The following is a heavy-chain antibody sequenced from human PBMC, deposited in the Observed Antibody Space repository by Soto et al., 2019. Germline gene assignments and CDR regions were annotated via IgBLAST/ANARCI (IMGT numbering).Heavy chain of an antibody. CDR3: ARSIAVPSSHIDH. CDR1: GGSISGYY. J-gene: IGHJ4*02. D-gene: IGHD6-6*01. CDR2: VYDTGST. Sequence: PSETLSLTCSVSGGSISGYYWSWIRQAPGKGLEWIGYVYDTGSTSYNPSLQSRVTISVDTSKKQFSLSLRLVTAADTAVYFCARSIAVPSSHIDHWGQGTRVT. V-gene: IGHV4-59*01.